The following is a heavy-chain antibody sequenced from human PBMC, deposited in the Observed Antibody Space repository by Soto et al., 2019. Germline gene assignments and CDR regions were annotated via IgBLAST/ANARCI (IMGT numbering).Heavy chain of an antibody. Sequence: QLQLQESGSGLVKPSQTLSLTCAVSGGSISSGGYSWSWIRQPPGKGLEWIGYIYHSGCTYYNPSLKSRVTISVDRSKNQFSLKLSSVTAADTAVYYCARAIGWFGELLGGYYFDYWGQGTLVTVSS. V-gene: IGHV4-30-2*01. CDR1: GGSISSGGYS. D-gene: IGHD3-10*01. J-gene: IGHJ4*02. CDR3: ARAIGWFGELLGGYYFDY. CDR2: IYHSGCT.